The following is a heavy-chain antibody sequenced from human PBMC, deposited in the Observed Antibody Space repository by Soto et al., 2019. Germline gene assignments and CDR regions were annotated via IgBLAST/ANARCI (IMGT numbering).Heavy chain of an antibody. CDR2: TSGSGSTI. J-gene: IGHJ4*02. CDR1: GFIFSDYE. V-gene: IGHV3-48*03. CDR3: ARSPPWCGDGRCDSGRGY. D-gene: IGHD2-15*01. Sequence: PGGSLRLSCAASGFIFSDYEMNWVRQAPGKGLEWISYTSGSGSTIYYADSVKGRFAISRDNAKNSLYLQMNSLRAEDTAVYYCARSPPWCGDGRCDSGRGYWGQGTLVTVSS.